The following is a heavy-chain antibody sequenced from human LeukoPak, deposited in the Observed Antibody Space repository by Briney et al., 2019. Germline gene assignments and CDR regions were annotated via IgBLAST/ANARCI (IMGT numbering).Heavy chain of an antibody. Sequence: AGGSLRVSCAGFGFTFNSYAMTWVRQAPGKGLKWVSGISGSGGTTYYADSVKGRFTISRDNFNNTLYLQMNSMRVEDTALYFCAKGVVDYYDSSGYYPSDLWGQGTLVTVSS. CDR2: ISGSGGTT. V-gene: IGHV3-23*01. CDR3: AKGVVDYYDSSGYYPSDL. D-gene: IGHD3-22*01. J-gene: IGHJ5*02. CDR1: GFTFNSYA.